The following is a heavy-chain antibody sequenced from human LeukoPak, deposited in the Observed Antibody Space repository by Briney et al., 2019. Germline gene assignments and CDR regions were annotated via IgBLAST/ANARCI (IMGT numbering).Heavy chain of an antibody. Sequence: PSQTLSLTFTVSGGSISSGSYYWSWIRQPAGKGLEWIGRIYTSGSTNYNPSLKSRVTISVDTSKNQFSLKLSSVTAADTAVYYCARAGYDFWSGYHDGFDYWGQGTLVTVSS. J-gene: IGHJ4*02. CDR2: IYTSGST. D-gene: IGHD3-3*01. V-gene: IGHV4-61*02. CDR3: ARAGYDFWSGYHDGFDY. CDR1: GGSISSGSYY.